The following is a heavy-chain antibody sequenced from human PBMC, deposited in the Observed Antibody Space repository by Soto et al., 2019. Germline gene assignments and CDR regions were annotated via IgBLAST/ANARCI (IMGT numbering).Heavy chain of an antibody. J-gene: IGHJ6*02. CDR2: VSDSGST. D-gene: IGHD1-26*01. Sequence: QVQLQESGPGLVKPSETLSLMCTVSGGSITNYYWSWIRQSPAKGLEWIGYVSDSGSTKYNPSLKSRVTISVATSKNQFSLKLTSLTAADTAVYYCARERVGHSAMDVWGQGTTVTVSS. CDR1: GGSITNYY. V-gene: IGHV4-59*12. CDR3: ARERVGHSAMDV.